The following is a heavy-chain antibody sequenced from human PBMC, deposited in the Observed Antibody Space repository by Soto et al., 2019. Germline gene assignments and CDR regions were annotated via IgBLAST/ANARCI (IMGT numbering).Heavy chain of an antibody. CDR3: FNVAYGY. CDR2: IKEDGTEE. V-gene: IGHV3-7*01. J-gene: IGHJ4*02. Sequence: SCAASGFSFGSNWMSWVRQAPGKGLEWVANIKEDGTEEYYVDSVKGRFTISRDNAQNSLYLQMNSLRAEDTALYYCFNVAYGYWGQGTPVTVSS. CDR1: GFSFGSNW. D-gene: IGHD2-8*01.